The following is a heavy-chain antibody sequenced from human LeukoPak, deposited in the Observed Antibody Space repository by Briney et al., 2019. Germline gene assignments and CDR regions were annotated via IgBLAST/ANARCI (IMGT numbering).Heavy chain of an antibody. CDR3: ARDNHIAVAGTDY. CDR2: IYHSGTT. V-gene: IGHV4-59*12. CDR1: GGSISSDY. J-gene: IGHJ4*02. D-gene: IGHD6-19*01. Sequence: SETLSLTCTVSGGSISSDYWTWIRLSPGKGLEWIGYIYHSGTTNYNPSLKSRLTISLDSSKNQFSLKLSSVTAADTAVYYCARDNHIAVAGTDYWGQGTLVTVSS.